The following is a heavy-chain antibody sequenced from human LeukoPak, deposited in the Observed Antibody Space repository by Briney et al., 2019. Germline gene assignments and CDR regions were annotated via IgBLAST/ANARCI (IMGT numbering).Heavy chain of an antibody. D-gene: IGHD6-13*01. CDR3: AREGSSSIGGSDP. CDR2: ISSSSYI. Sequence: PGGSLRLSCAASGFTFSSYSMNWVRQAPGKGLEWVSSISSSSYIYYADSVKGRFTISRDNAKNSLYLQMNSLRAEDTAVYYCAREGSSSIGGSDPWGQGTLVTVSS. J-gene: IGHJ5*02. CDR1: GFTFSSYS. V-gene: IGHV3-21*01.